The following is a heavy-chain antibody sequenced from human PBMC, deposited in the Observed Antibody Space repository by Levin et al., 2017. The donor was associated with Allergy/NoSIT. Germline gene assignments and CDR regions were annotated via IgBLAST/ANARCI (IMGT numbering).Heavy chain of an antibody. CDR2: ISSSSTYI. V-gene: IGHV3-21*01. Sequence: PGGSLRLSCAASGFTFSSYTMHWVRQAPGKGLEWVSSISSSSTYIYYADSVKGRFTISRDNAKNSLYLQMNSLRAEDTALYYCARHGPFDPWGQGTLVTVSS. CDR3: ARHGPFDP. J-gene: IGHJ5*02. CDR1: GFTFSSYT.